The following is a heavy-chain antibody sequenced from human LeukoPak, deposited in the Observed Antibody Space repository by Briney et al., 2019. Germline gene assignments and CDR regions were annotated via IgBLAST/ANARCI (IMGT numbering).Heavy chain of an antibody. D-gene: IGHD3-10*01. CDR2: INHSGST. Sequence: SETLSLTCAVYGGSFSGYYWSWIRQPPGKGLEWIGEINHSGSTNYNPSLKSRVTISVGTSKNQFSLKLSSVTAADTAVYYCAYGFRNYYYYGMDVWGQGTTVTVSS. CDR1: GGSFSGYY. J-gene: IGHJ6*02. CDR3: AYGFRNYYYYGMDV. V-gene: IGHV4-34*01.